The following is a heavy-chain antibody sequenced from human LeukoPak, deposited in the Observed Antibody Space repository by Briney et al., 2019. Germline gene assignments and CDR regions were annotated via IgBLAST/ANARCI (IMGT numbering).Heavy chain of an antibody. CDR2: ISRSGDTI. D-gene: IGHD2-2*01. CDR3: ARDYASSF. Sequence: GGSLRLSCAASGFTISSYEMNRFRQAPGKGLEWVSYISRSGDTIYFADSVKGRFTISRDNAKNSRYLQLSSLRAEDTAVYYCARDYASSFWGQGTLVTVSS. V-gene: IGHV3-48*03. J-gene: IGHJ4*02. CDR1: GFTISSYE.